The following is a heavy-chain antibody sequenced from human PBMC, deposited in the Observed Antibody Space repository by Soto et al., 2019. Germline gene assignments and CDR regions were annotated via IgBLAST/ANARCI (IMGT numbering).Heavy chain of an antibody. V-gene: IGHV1-3*01. CDR2: INAGNGRE. J-gene: IGHJ4*02. Sequence: QVQLEQSGAEVKKPGASVKVSCKTSGYTFTSYTLHWVRQAPGQGLEWMGWINAGNGREKYSQRFQDRVSLSTDKPAPPANRELRTPRSEATAVYFCARGGGWVGEASFDSWGQGTQVTVSS. CDR1: GYTFTSYT. D-gene: IGHD3-10*01. CDR3: ARGGGWVGEASFDS.